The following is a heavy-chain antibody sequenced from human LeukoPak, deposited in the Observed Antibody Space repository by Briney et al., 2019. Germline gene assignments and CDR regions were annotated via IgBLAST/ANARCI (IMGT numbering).Heavy chain of an antibody. CDR1: GGTFSSYA. J-gene: IGHJ4*02. CDR3: ARDPDWNPSPVSRI. D-gene: IGHD1-1*01. CDR2: IIPILGIA. V-gene: IGHV1-69*04. Sequence: SVKVSCKASGGTFSSYAISWLRQAPGQGLEWMGRIIPILGIANYAQKFQGRVTITADKSTSTAYMELSSLRSEDTAVYYCARDPDWNPSPVSRIWGQGTLVTVSS.